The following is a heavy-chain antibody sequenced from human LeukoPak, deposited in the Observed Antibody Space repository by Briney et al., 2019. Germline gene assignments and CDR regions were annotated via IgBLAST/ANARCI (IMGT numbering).Heavy chain of an antibody. D-gene: IGHD3-10*01. CDR1: GGSISSSSYY. Sequence: SETLSLTCTVSGGSISSSSYYWGWIRQPPGKGLEWIGSIFYSGRPYYNPSLKSRVTISVDTSKNQFSLKLSSVTAADTAVYYCARHSQTYYYGSGSYYNVYYYYGMDVWGQGTTVTVSS. V-gene: IGHV4-39*01. J-gene: IGHJ6*01. CDR3: ARHSQTYYYGSGSYYNVYYYYGMDV. CDR2: IFYSGRP.